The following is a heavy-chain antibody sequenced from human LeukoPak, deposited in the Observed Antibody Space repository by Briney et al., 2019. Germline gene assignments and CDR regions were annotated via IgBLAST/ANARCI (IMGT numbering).Heavy chain of an antibody. Sequence: GGSLRLSCAASGFTFSSYGMHWVRQAPGKGLEWVAVISYDGSNKYYADSVNGRFTISRDNSKNTLYLQMNSLRAEDTAVYYCATWLYDAHAFDIWGQGTMVTVSS. D-gene: IGHD5/OR15-5a*01. V-gene: IGHV3-30*03. J-gene: IGHJ3*02. CDR2: ISYDGSNK. CDR1: GFTFSSYG. CDR3: ATWLYDAHAFDI.